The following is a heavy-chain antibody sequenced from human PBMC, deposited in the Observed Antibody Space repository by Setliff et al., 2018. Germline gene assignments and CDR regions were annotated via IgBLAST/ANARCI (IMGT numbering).Heavy chain of an antibody. CDR3: ARALYPSSFIGHNWFDP. CDR2: IYPDDSDT. V-gene: IGHV5-51*01. Sequence: GESLKISCKDSASTFSNYWIVWVRQMPGKGLEWMGMIYPDDSDTKYHPSFQGQVTISADKSISTAYLQWSSLKASGTAMYYCARALYPSSFIGHNWFDPWGQGTLVTVSS. J-gene: IGHJ5*02. D-gene: IGHD2-2*01. CDR1: ASTFSNYW.